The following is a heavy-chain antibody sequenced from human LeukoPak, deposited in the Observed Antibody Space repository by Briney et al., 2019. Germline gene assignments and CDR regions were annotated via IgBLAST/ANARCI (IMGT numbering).Heavy chain of an antibody. CDR1: GFSFISYG. J-gene: IGHJ4*02. D-gene: IGHD4-17*01. V-gene: IGHV3-30*18. CDR3: AKRPSDYGDCVSYFDY. Sequence: RGSLRLSCAASGFSFISYGMHWVRQAPGKGLEWVGVISDDGRRKDYADSVKGRFTISRDNSKDTLYLQMNSLRAEDTAVYYCAKRPSDYGDCVSYFDYWGQGTLVTVSS. CDR2: ISDDGRRK.